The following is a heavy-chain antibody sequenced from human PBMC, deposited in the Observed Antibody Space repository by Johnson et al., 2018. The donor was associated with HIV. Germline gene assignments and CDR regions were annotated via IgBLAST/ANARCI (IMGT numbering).Heavy chain of an antibody. J-gene: IGHJ3*02. CDR1: GFIFSTYA. CDR2: ISYDGGKK. Sequence: QEQLVESGGGVVQPGRSLRLSCAASGFIFSTYAMHWVRQVPGKGLEWVALISYDGGKKYYGDSVEGRFTISKDISKNTLYLQMDSLRPEDTAVYYCARGRKDIEAADGLDNDAFDMWGQGTLVTVSS. CDR3: ARGRKDIEAADGLDNDAFDM. V-gene: IGHV3-30*03. D-gene: IGHD5-12*01.